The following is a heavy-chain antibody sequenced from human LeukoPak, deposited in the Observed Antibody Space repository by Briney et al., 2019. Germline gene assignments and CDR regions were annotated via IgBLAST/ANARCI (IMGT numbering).Heavy chain of an antibody. CDR2: INTNTGSP. J-gene: IGHJ5*02. V-gene: IGHV7-4-1*02. CDR3: ARDKIMITFGGVIANWFDP. Sequence: ASVKVSCKASGYTFTSYDINWVRQAPGQGLEWMGWINTNTGSPTYAQGFTGRFVFSLDTSVSTAYLQISSLKAEDTAVYYCARDKIMITFGGVIANWFDPWGQGTLVTVSS. CDR1: GYTFTSYD. D-gene: IGHD3-16*02.